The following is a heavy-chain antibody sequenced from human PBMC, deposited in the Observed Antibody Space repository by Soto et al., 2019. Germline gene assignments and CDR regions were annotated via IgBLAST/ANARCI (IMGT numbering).Heavy chain of an antibody. Sequence: SSETLSLTCAVYGGSFSGYYWSWIRQPPGKGLEWIGEINHSGSTNYNPSLKSRVTISVDTSKNQFSLKLSSVTAADTAVYYCARGNYDFWSGYYLSRVDYYYGMDVWGQGTTVTVSS. J-gene: IGHJ6*02. CDR3: ARGNYDFWSGYYLSRVDYYYGMDV. D-gene: IGHD3-3*01. V-gene: IGHV4-34*01. CDR2: INHSGST. CDR1: GGSFSGYY.